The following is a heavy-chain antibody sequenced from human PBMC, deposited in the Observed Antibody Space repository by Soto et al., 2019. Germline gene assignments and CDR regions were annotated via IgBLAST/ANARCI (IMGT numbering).Heavy chain of an antibody. J-gene: IGHJ6*03. CDR3: ARHHTESLYYFYMDV. CDR1: GGSISSSDFY. Sequence: PSETLSLTCTVSGGSISSSDFYWGWLRQTPGKGLECIGSMYYSGSTYYNPSLKSRLAISVDTSKSQFSLNLNSVTAADTAVYYCARHHTESLYYFYMDVWGKGTPVTVSS. D-gene: IGHD5-18*01. V-gene: IGHV4-39*01. CDR2: MYYSGST.